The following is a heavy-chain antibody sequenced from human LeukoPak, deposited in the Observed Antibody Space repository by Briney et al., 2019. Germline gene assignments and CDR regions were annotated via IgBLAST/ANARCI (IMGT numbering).Heavy chain of an antibody. Sequence: ASVKVSCKASGYTFTSYDINWVRQATGQGLEWMGWMNPNSGNTGYAQKFQGRVTMTRNTSISTAYKELSSLRSEDTAVYYCARGSWVATNLPDWGQGTLVTVSS. V-gene: IGHV1-8*01. CDR3: ARGSWVATNLPD. CDR2: MNPNSGNT. D-gene: IGHD5-12*01. CDR1: GYTFTSYD. J-gene: IGHJ4*02.